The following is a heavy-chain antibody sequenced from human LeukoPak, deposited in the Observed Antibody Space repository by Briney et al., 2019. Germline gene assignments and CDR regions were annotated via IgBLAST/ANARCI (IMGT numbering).Heavy chain of an antibody. CDR2: IYLDGRA. Sequence: PGGSLRLSCAASGFAVSSKYMIWVGQAPGKGLEWVTVIYLDGRADYADSVKGRFTISSDSSKNTVYLQMNSLKGEDTAVYYCARDAETSLANWGQGTLVTVSP. CDR3: ARDAETSLAN. J-gene: IGHJ4*02. D-gene: IGHD5-24*01. CDR1: GFAVSSKY. V-gene: IGHV3-66*01.